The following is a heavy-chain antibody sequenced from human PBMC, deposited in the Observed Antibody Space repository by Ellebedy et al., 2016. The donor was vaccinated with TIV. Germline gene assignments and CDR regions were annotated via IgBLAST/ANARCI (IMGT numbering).Heavy chain of an antibody. D-gene: IGHD3-22*01. CDR3: ARVPYYYDSSGYFGAFDI. Sequence: PGGSLRLSCAASGFTFSSYGMHWVRQAPGKGLEWVAVIWYDGSNKYYADSVKGRFTISRDNSKNTLYLQMNSLRAEDTAVYYCARVPYYYDSSGYFGAFDIWGQGTMVTVSS. CDR1: GFTFSSYG. J-gene: IGHJ3*02. V-gene: IGHV3-33*08. CDR2: IWYDGSNK.